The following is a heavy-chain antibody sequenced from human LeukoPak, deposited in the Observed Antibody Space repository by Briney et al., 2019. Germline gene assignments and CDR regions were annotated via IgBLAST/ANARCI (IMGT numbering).Heavy chain of an antibody. Sequence: SETLSLTCTVSGGSISSYCWSWIRQPPGKGLEWIGYIYYSGSTNYNPSLKSRVTISVDTSKNQFSLKLSSVTAADTAVYYCARLASGSYRGSVDYWGQGTLVTVSS. CDR3: ARLASGSYRGSVDY. CDR1: GGSISSYC. J-gene: IGHJ4*02. CDR2: IYYSGST. V-gene: IGHV4-59*08. D-gene: IGHD1-26*01.